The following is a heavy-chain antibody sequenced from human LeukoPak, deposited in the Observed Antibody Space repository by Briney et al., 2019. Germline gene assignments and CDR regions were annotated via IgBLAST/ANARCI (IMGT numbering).Heavy chain of an antibody. CDR1: GGTFSSYA. Sequence: SVKVSCKASGGTFSSYAISWVRQAPGQGLEWMGRIIPILGIANYAQKFQGRVTITADKSTSTAYMELSSLRSEDTAVYYCARGGILDTMVRGVIITGPWGQGTLVTVSS. D-gene: IGHD3-10*01. V-gene: IGHV1-69*04. CDR3: ARGGILDTMVRGVIITGP. J-gene: IGHJ5*02. CDR2: IIPILGIA.